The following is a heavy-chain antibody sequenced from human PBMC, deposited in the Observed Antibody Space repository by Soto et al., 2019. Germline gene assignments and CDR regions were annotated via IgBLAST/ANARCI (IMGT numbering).Heavy chain of an antibody. CDR3: ARGIVVAGRGSDP. CDR2: MNPNSGNT. D-gene: IGHD6-13*01. Sequence: QVQLVQSGAEVKKPGASVKVSCKASGYTFTSYDINWVRHATGQGLEWMGWMNPNSGNTGYAQKLQGRVTMTSNTSLSTAYMGLSSLVSEDPAVYYCARGIVVAGRGSDPWGQGTLVTVSS. CDR1: GYTFTSYD. J-gene: IGHJ5*02. V-gene: IGHV1-8*01.